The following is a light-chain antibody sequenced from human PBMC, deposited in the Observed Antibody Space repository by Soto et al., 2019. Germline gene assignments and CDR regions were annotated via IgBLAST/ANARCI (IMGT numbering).Light chain of an antibody. J-gene: IGKJ2*02. CDR2: DAS. V-gene: IGKV3-11*01. Sequence: EIVLTQSPATLSLSPGERVTLSCRASQSVSTYLAWYQQKPGQAPRLLIYDASNRATGIPARFSGSGSGTEFTLTISSLEPEDFAVYYCQQRSNWPRGTFGQGTKLEIK. CDR3: QQRSNWPRGT. CDR1: QSVSTY.